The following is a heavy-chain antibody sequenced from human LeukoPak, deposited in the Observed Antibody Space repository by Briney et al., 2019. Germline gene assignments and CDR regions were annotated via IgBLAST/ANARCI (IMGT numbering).Heavy chain of an antibody. D-gene: IGHD6-13*01. CDR3: ARAGIAAAGAAPIYYYYMDV. V-gene: IGHV1-2*02. CDR1: GYTFTGYY. Sequence: ASVKVSCKASGYTFTGYYMHWVRQAPGQRLEWMGWINPNSGGTNYAQKFQGRVTMTRDTSISTAYMELSWLRSDDTAVYYCARAGIAAAGAAPIYYYYMDVWGKGTTVTVSS. CDR2: INPNSGGT. J-gene: IGHJ6*03.